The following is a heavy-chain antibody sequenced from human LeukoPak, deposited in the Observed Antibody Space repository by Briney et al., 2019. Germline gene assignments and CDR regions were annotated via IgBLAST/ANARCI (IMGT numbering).Heavy chain of an antibody. J-gene: IGHJ5*02. D-gene: IGHD2-15*01. CDR3: ARKVHCTGGRCHQA. Sequence: SYADSGKGGCTVSRDNSKNMLYLQINSLRAEDTAIYYCARKVHCTGGRCHQAWGQGALVTVSS. V-gene: IGHV3-30*03.